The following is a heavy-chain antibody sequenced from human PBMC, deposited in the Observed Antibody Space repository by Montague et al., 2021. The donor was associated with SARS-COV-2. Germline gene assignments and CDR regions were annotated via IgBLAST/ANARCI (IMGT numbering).Heavy chain of an antibody. V-gene: IGHV4-39*01. CDR1: GGSIGSSSYY. CDR3: TRPLFYYDSSGEEGDY. J-gene: IGHJ4*02. D-gene: IGHD3-22*01. CDR2: IYYSGNT. Sequence: SETLSLTCTVSGGSIGSSSYYWVWIRQPPGKGLEWIGSIYYSGNTDYNPSLKSRVTISLDTSKNQFSLKLSSVTAADTAVYYCTRPLFYYDSSGEEGDYWGQGTLVTVSS.